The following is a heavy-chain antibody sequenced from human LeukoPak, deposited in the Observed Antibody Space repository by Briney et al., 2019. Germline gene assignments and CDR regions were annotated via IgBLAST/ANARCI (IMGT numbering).Heavy chain of an antibody. D-gene: IGHD3-22*01. CDR2: ISYDGSNK. V-gene: IGHV3-30*18. CDR3: AKDRYDSSEGWIDY. CDR1: GFTFSSYE. Sequence: PGGSLRLSCAASGFTFSSYEMNWVRQAPGKGLEWVAVISYDGSNKYYADSVKGRFTISRDNSKNTLYLQMNSLRAEDTAVYYCAKDRYDSSEGWIDYWGQGTLVTVSS. J-gene: IGHJ4*02.